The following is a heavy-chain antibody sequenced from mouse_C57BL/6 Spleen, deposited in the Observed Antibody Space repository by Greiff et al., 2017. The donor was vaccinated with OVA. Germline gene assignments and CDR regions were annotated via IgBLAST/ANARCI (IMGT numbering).Heavy chain of an antibody. V-gene: IGHV1-81*01. D-gene: IGHD2-4*01. CDR1: GYTFTSYG. J-gene: IGHJ4*01. CDR3: ARGEDYDEDYYAMDY. Sequence: VQVVESGAELARPGASVKLSCKASGYTFTSYGISWVKQRTGQGLEWIGEIYPRSGNTYYNEKFKGKATLTADKSSSTAYMELRSLTSEDSAVYFCARGEDYDEDYYAMDYWGQGTSVTVSS. CDR2: IYPRSGNT.